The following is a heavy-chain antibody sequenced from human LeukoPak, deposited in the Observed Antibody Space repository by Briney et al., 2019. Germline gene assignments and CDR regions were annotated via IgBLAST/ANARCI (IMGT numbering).Heavy chain of an antibody. V-gene: IGHV1-46*01. D-gene: IGHD5-12*01. J-gene: IGHJ4*02. CDR3: ARDIRGYSGYDYGPDY. Sequence: ASVKVSCKASGYTFTSYYMHWVRQAPGQGLEWMGIINPSGGSTSYAQKFQGRVTMTRDTSTGTVYMELSSLRSEDTAVYYCARDIRGYSGYDYGPDYWGQGTLVTVSS. CDR2: INPSGGST. CDR1: GYTFTSYY.